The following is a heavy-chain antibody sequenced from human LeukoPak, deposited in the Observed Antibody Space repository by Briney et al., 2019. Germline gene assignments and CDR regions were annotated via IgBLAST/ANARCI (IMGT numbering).Heavy chain of an antibody. CDR3: ALAHCSRTNCYDLDYFYYNMDV. J-gene: IGHJ6*03. V-gene: IGHV4-59*01. CDR1: GASISSNY. Sequence: PSETLSLTCSVSGASISSNYWTWIRQPPGKGLEWIGNIYYSGTTNYNPSLKSRVTISVDQSKKQFSLNLISVTAADTAVYFCALAHCSRTNCYDLDYFYYNMDVWGKGTTVTVSS. D-gene: IGHD2-2*01. CDR2: IYYSGTT.